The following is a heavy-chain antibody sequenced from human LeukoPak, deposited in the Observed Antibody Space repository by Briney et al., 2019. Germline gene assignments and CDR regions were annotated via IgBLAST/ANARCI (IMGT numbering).Heavy chain of an antibody. Sequence: HPGRSLRLSCAASGFTFSSYGMHWVRQAPGKGLEWVAVISYDGSNKYYADSVKGRFTISRDNSKNTLYLQMNSLRAEDTAVYYCARDHLENFDYWGQGTLVTVSS. CDR1: GFTFSSYG. CDR3: ARDHLENFDY. J-gene: IGHJ4*02. V-gene: IGHV3-30*03. D-gene: IGHD1-1*01. CDR2: ISYDGSNK.